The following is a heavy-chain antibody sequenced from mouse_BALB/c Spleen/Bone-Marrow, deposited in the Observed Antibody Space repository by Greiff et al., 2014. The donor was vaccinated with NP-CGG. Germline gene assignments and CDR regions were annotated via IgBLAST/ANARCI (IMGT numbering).Heavy chain of an antibody. V-gene: IGHV1-87*01. CDR3: AREDSYSWFAY. D-gene: IGHD1-1*01. J-gene: IGHJ3*01. CDR2: IYPGDGDT. Sequence: QVQLKESGAELARPGGSVKLSCKASGYTFTSYWMQWGKQRPGQGLEWIGAIYPGDGDTRYTQKFKGKATLTADKSSSTAYMQLSSLASEDSAVYYCAREDSYSWFAYWGQGTLVTVSA. CDR1: GYTFTSYW.